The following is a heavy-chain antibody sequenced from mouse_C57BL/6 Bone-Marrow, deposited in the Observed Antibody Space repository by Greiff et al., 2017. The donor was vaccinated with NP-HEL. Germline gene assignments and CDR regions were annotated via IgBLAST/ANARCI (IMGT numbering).Heavy chain of an antibody. CDR1: GFTFSDYG. V-gene: IGHV5-17*01. CDR2: ISSGSSTI. Sequence: EVNVVESGGGLVKPGGSLKLSCAASGFTFSDYGMHWVRQAPEKGLEWVAYISSGSSTIYYADTVKGRFTISRDNAKNTLFLQMTSLRSEDTAMYYCARRYFRYFDYWGQGTTLTVSS. J-gene: IGHJ2*01. D-gene: IGHD1-1*01. CDR3: ARRYFRYFDY.